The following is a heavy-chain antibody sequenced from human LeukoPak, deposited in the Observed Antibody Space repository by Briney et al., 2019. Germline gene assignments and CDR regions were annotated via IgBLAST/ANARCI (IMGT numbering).Heavy chain of an antibody. D-gene: IGHD5-12*01. V-gene: IGHV4-34*01. J-gene: IGHJ4*02. CDR1: GGSFSGYY. CDR2: INHSGST. CDR3: ARGTLDIVATTPLYFDY. Sequence: SETLSLTCAVYGGSFSGYYWSWIGQPPGKGLEWIGEINHSGSTNYNPSLRSRVTISVDTSKNQFSLKLSSVTAADTAVYYCARGTLDIVATTPLYFDYWGQGTLVTVSS.